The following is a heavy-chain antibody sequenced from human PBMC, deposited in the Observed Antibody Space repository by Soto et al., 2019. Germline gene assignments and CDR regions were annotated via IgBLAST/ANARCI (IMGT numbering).Heavy chain of an antibody. D-gene: IGHD3-10*01. CDR1: GGSFSGYY. V-gene: IGHV4-34*01. Sequence: SETLSLTCAVYGGSFSGYYWSWIRQPPGKGLEWIGEINHSGSTNYNPSLKSRVTISVDTSKNQFSLKLSSVTAADTAVCYCARGLLWFGEMNLDYWGQGTLVTVSS. CDR3: ARGLLWFGEMNLDY. CDR2: INHSGST. J-gene: IGHJ4*02.